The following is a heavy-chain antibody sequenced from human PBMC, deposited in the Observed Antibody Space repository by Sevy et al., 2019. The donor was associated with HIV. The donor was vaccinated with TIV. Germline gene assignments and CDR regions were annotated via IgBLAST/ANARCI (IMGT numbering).Heavy chain of an antibody. Sequence: SETLSLTCTVSGGSISSYYCSWIRQPPGEGLEWIGYINYSGSTNYNPSLKSRVTISVDTSKNQFSLKLSSVTAADTAVYYCARVAYCGGDCYPFDYWGQGTLVTVSS. V-gene: IGHV4-59*01. J-gene: IGHJ4*02. CDR2: INYSGST. CDR1: GGSISSYY. CDR3: ARVAYCGGDCYPFDY. D-gene: IGHD2-21*02.